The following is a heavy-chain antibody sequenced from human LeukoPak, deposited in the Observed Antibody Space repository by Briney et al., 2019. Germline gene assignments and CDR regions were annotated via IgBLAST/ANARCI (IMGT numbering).Heavy chain of an antibody. CDR2: IYPGDSDT. CDR3: ARPDYYDSSGYYYVGAFDI. D-gene: IGHD3-22*01. Sequence: LGASLQISCQGSGSSFTSYWIGWVRQLPGKGLEWMGIIYPGDSDTRYSPSFQGQVTISAGKSISTAYLQWSSLKASDTAMYYCARPDYYDSSGYYYVGAFDIWGQGTMVTVSS. J-gene: IGHJ3*02. V-gene: IGHV5-51*01. CDR1: GSSFTSYW.